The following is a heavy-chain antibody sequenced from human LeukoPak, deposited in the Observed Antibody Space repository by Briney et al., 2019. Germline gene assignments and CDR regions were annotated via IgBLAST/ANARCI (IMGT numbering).Heavy chain of an antibody. CDR2: ISAYNGNT. Sequence: ASVKVSCKASGYTFTSYGISWVRQAPGQGLEWMGWISAYNGNTNYAQKLRGRVTMTTDTSTSTAYMELRSLRSDDTAVYYCAREARYYGSGSYYRLWGQGTLVTVSS. CDR3: AREARYYGSGSYYRL. CDR1: GYTFTSYG. D-gene: IGHD3-10*01. V-gene: IGHV1-18*01. J-gene: IGHJ4*02.